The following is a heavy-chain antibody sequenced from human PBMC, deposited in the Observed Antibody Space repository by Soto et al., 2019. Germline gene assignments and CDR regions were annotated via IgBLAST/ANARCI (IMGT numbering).Heavy chain of an antibody. V-gene: IGHV3-7*03. Sequence: GGSLRLSCAASGFSFSRYWMDWFRQAPRKGLEWVATIKHDGGEKYYVDSVKGRFTISRDNAKNTLYLQMNSLRAEDTAVYYCAKGGPTTYYDFWSGYLGGNWFDPWGQGTLVTVSS. CDR2: IKHDGGEK. D-gene: IGHD3-3*01. CDR1: GFSFSRYW. J-gene: IGHJ5*02. CDR3: AKGGPTTYYDFWSGYLGGNWFDP.